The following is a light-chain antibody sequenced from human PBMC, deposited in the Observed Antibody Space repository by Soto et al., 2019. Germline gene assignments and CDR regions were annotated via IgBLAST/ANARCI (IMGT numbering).Light chain of an antibody. V-gene: IGKV3-20*01. CDR1: QSVSSSY. J-gene: IGKJ3*01. CDR3: QQYGSSPRFP. CDR2: GAS. Sequence: EIVLTQSPGTLSLSPGERATLSCRASQSVSSSYLAWYQQKPGQAPRLLIYGASSRATGIPDRFSGSGSGTDFTLSISKLEVEDVAVYYCQQYGSSPRFPFGPDPKGDIK.